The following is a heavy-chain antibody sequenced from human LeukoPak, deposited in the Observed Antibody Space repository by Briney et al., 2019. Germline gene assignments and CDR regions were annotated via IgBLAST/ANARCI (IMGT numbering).Heavy chain of an antibody. V-gene: IGHV4-39*07. D-gene: IGHD3-22*01. Sequence: SETLSLTCTVSGGSISSSSYYWGWMRQPPGKGLAWVGSIYYSGSNYYNPSLKSRVTISVDTSKNQFSLKLSSVTAADTAVYYCARGDSSGYYSWFDPWGQGTLVTVSS. CDR3: ARGDSSGYYSWFDP. CDR1: GGSISSSSYY. J-gene: IGHJ5*02. CDR2: IYYSGSN.